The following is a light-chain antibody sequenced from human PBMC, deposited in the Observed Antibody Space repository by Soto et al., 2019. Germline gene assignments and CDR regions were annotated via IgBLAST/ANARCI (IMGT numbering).Light chain of an antibody. Sequence: DIQMTQSPSTMSASVGDRVTITCRASQSIDSWLAWYQQKPGKAPKFLMYKASNLESGVPLRFSGSGSETEFTLNISSLQPDDVAIYYCQHCKSYPWTCGQGTKVELK. CDR1: QSIDSW. CDR3: QHCKSYPWT. J-gene: IGKJ1*01. CDR2: KAS. V-gene: IGKV1-5*03.